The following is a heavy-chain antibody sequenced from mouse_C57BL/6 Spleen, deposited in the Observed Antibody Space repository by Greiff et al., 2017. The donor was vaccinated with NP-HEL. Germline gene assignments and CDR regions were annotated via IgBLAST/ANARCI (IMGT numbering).Heavy chain of an antibody. Sequence: VKLQESGAELARPGASVKLSCKASGYTFTSYGISWVKQRTGQGLEWIGEIYPRSGNTYYNEKFKGKATLTADKSSSTAYMELRSLTSEDSAVYFCARHQGRDYAMDYWGQGTSVTVSS. CDR3: ARHQGRDYAMDY. V-gene: IGHV1-81*01. CDR2: IYPRSGNT. CDR1: GYTFTSYG. J-gene: IGHJ4*01.